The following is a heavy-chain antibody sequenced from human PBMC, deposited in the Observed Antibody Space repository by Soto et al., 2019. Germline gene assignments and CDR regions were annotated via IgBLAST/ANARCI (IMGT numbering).Heavy chain of an antibody. J-gene: IGHJ5*02. V-gene: IGHV3-23*01. CDR1: GFTFSSYA. D-gene: IGHD6-13*01. CDR3: AKEGGYSSSWFPSQEHNWFDP. CDR2: ISGSGGST. Sequence: GGSLRLSCAASGFTFSSYAMSWVRQAPGKGLEWVSAISGSGGSTYYADSVKGRFTISRDNSKNTLYLQMNSLRAEDTAVYYCAKEGGYSSSWFPSQEHNWFDPWGQGTLVTVSS.